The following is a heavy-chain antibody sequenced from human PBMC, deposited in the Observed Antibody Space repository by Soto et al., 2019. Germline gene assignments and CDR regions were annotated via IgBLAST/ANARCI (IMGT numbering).Heavy chain of an antibody. J-gene: IGHJ4*02. Sequence: GGSLRLSCAASGFPFSSYSMNWVRQAPGKGLEWVSSISSSSSYIYYADSVKGRFTISRDNAKNSLYLQMNSLRAEDTAVYYCARDGEVATNFDYWGQGTLVTVSS. V-gene: IGHV3-21*01. CDR2: ISSSSSYI. CDR1: GFPFSSYS. CDR3: ARDGEVATNFDY. D-gene: IGHD5-12*01.